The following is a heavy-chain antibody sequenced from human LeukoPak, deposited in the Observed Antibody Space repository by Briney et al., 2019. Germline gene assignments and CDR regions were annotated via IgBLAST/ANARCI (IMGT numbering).Heavy chain of an antibody. Sequence: GGSLSLSFAASGCTLSNYPLGGLGQPPGRGLEWVSSLNGRGDSPYYADSVKGRFTISRDNSKNTLYLQMHSLRVEDTAVYYCAKGPHRDYWGQGTLLTVSS. CDR2: LNGRGDSP. V-gene: IGHV3-23*01. CDR1: GCTLSNYP. J-gene: IGHJ4*02. CDR3: AKGPHRDY.